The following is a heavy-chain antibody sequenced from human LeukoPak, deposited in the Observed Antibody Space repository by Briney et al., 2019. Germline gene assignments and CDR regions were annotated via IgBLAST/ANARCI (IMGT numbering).Heavy chain of an antibody. CDR1: GCTFRNYG. J-gene: IGHJ6*02. D-gene: IGHD2-2*01. Sequence: SSVKVSCKPSGCTFRNYGLNLLRQAPRQALEGAGVFIPNLGTPRHEQKFEGRVKITADESTRTGYMELSSLRYEDTAVYYCVRGLYCSSRISCYDYGLDVWGQGTTVTVSS. CDR3: VRGLYCSSRISCYDYGLDV. V-gene: IGHV1-69*13. CDR2: FIPNLGTP.